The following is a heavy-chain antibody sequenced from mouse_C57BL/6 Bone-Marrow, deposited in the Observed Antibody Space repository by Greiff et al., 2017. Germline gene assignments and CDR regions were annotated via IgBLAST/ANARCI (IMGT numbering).Heavy chain of an antibody. CDR3: ARLEFDGSSGDWYFDV. D-gene: IGHD1-1*01. Sequence: QVQLKQSGPELVKPGASVKLSCKASGYTFTSYDLNGVKQRPGQGLGWIGGIYPRDGSTKYNEKFKGKATLTVCTSSSTAYMELHSLTSGDSGVYFCARLEFDGSSGDWYFDVWGTGTTVTVSS. CDR2: IYPRDGST. V-gene: IGHV1-85*01. J-gene: IGHJ1*03. CDR1: GYTFTSYD.